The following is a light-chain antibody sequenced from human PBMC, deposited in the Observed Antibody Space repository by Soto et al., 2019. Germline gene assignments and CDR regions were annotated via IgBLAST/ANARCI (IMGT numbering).Light chain of an antibody. CDR2: EVS. V-gene: IGLV2-8*01. J-gene: IGLJ1*01. CDR3: TSYAGTYSFFYV. Sequence: SVLTKPPSASGSPGESVTISCPGTSSDVGAYNYVSWYQQLPGKAPKLIIYEVSKRPSGVPDRFSGSKSGNTASLTVSGLQAEDEADYYCTSYAGTYSFFYVFGTGTKVTVL. CDR1: SSDVGAYNY.